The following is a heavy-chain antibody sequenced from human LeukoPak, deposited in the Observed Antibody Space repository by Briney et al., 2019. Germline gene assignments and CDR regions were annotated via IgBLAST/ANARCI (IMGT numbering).Heavy chain of an antibody. CDR3: ARSKVVAEAGKSWFDP. V-gene: IGHV3-7*01. CDR2: ISQDGSQK. CDR1: GFSFSKYW. Sequence: PGGSLRLSCAASGFSFSKYWMNWVRQAPGKGLEWVATISQDGSQKYLADFVKGRFTISRDNARNSLYLQMSSLRGDDTAAYYCARSKVVAEAGKSWFDPWGQGTRVTVTS. D-gene: IGHD6-13*01. J-gene: IGHJ5*01.